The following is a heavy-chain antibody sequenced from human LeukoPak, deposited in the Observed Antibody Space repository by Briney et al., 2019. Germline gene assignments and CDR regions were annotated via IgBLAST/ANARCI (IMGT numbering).Heavy chain of an antibody. D-gene: IGHD1-14*01. Sequence: GGPLRLSCAASGFTFNAYAMHWVRQAPGKGLEWVAVVSNDGRDKHYADSVKGRFTISRDNSENTLYLQMNTLRAEDTAVYYCARDRNSPAKYYFDYWGQGTLVTVSS. CDR2: VSNDGRDK. V-gene: IGHV3-30*01. J-gene: IGHJ4*02. CDR1: GFTFNAYA. CDR3: ARDRNSPAKYYFDY.